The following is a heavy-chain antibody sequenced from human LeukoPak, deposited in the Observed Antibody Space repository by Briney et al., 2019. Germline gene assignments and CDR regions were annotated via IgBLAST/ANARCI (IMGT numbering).Heavy chain of an antibody. CDR1: GGTFSSYA. CDR3: AWGIAARMGYNWFDP. J-gene: IGHJ5*02. V-gene: IGHV1-69*05. CDR2: IIPTFGTA. D-gene: IGHD6-6*01. Sequence: ASVKVSCKASGGTFSSYAISWVRQAPGQGLEWMGGIIPTFGTANYAQKFQGRVTITTDESTSTAYMELSSLRSEDTAVYYCAWGIAARMGYNWFDPWGQGTLVTVSS.